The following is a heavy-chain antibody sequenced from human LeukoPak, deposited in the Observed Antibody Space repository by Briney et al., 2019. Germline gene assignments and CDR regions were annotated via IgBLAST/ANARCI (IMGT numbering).Heavy chain of an antibody. D-gene: IGHD2-15*01. CDR2: LYHSGTT. J-gene: IGHJ2*01. V-gene: IGHV4-38-2*02. Sequence: PSETLSLTCTVSGYSIAHGFFWAWIRQPPGGGLEWIGSLYHSGTTYYNTYLKSRISTSVDTSKNQFSLKLRLVTAADTAVYYCARVEVPRDINDWYFDLWGRGTLVTVSS. CDR1: GYSIAHGFF. CDR3: ARVEVPRDINDWYFDL.